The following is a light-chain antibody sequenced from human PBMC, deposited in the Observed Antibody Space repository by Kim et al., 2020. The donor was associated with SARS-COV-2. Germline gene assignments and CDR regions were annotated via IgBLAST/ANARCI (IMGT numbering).Light chain of an antibody. CDR3: QQYYSYPAT. Sequence: ASTGDRVTITCRASQGISSYLAWYQQKAGKAPKLLIYAASTLQSGVPSRFSGSGSGTDFTLTISCLQSEDFATYYCQQYYSYPATFGQGTKVDIK. J-gene: IGKJ1*01. CDR1: QGISSY. CDR2: AAS. V-gene: IGKV1-8*01.